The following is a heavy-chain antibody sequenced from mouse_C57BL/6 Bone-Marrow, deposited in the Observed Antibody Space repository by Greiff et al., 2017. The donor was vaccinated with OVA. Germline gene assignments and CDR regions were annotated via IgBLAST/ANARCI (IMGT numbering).Heavy chain of an antibody. Sequence: EVNLVESGGGLVKPGGSLKLSCAASGFTFSSYAMSWVRQTPEKRLEWVATISDGGSYTYYPDNVKGRFTISRDNAKNNLYLQMSHLKSEDTAMYYCARDDDYDGVDYWGQGTTLTVSS. J-gene: IGHJ2*01. V-gene: IGHV5-4*01. CDR3: ARDDDYDGVDY. D-gene: IGHD2-4*01. CDR2: ISDGGSYT. CDR1: GFTFSSYA.